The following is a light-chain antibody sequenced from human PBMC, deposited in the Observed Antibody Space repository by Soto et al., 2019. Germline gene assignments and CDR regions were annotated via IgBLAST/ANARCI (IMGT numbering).Light chain of an antibody. V-gene: IGKV1-5*03. Sequence: DIQMTQSPSTLSASVGDRVTITCRTSESINSWLAWYQQKPGKAPKLLISKASSLESGVPSRFSGSGSGTDFTLTIRSLQPDDFASYYCQQYNTYPVTFGQGTKVEVK. CDR3: QQYNTYPVT. CDR1: ESINSW. J-gene: IGKJ1*01. CDR2: KAS.